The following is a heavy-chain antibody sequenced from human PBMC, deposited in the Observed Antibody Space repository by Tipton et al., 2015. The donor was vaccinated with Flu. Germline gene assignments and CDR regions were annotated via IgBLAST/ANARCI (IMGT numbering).Heavy chain of an antibody. J-gene: IGHJ4*02. D-gene: IGHD4-11*01. CDR2: IYNDGTT. V-gene: IGHV3-53*01. CDR1: GFTVSSKY. Sequence: SLRLSCAASGFTVSSKYMSWVRQAPGKGLEWVSNIYNDGTTYYADSVKGRFTISRDNSKNTVHLHMNSLRAEDTAVYYCTRESTVGTYWGQGTLVTVAS. CDR3: TRESTVGTY.